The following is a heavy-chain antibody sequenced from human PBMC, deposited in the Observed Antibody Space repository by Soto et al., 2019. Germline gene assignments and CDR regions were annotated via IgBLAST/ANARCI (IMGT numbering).Heavy chain of an antibody. CDR1: GGTFSSYA. CDR3: ARGGVVGRLGELPADY. CDR2: IIPIFGTA. J-gene: IGHJ4*02. V-gene: IGHV1-69*01. D-gene: IGHD3-16*01. Sequence: QVPLVQSGAEVKKPGSSVKVSCKASGGTFSSYAISWVRQAPGQGLEWMGGIIPIFGTANSAQKFQGRVTITADESTSTASMELRRLRSEDTAVYYCARGGVVGRLGELPADYWGQGTLVTVSS.